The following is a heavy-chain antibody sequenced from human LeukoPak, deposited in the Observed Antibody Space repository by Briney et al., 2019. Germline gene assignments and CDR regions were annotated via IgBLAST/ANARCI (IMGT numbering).Heavy chain of an antibody. CDR1: GFTFDDYG. V-gene: IGHV3-20*04. CDR3: ARDLRDSGSYGAPGILDC. J-gene: IGHJ4*02. D-gene: IGHD1-26*01. CDR2: INWNGGST. Sequence: GGSLRLSCAASGFTFDDYGMSWVRQAPGKGLEWVSGINWNGGSTGYADSVKGRFTISRDNSKNTLYLQMNSLRAEDTAVYYCARDLRDSGSYGAPGILDCWGQGTLVTVSS.